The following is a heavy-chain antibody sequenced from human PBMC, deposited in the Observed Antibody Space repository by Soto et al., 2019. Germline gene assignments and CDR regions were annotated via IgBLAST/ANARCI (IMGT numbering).Heavy chain of an antibody. CDR2: INHSGST. Sequence: SETLSLTCAVYGGSFSGYYWSWIRQPPGNGLEWIGEINHSGSTNYNPSLKSRVTISVDTSKNQFSLKLSSVTAADTAVYYCARGLFWSGYAYYYYGMDVWGQGTTVTVSS. J-gene: IGHJ6*02. CDR1: GGSFSGYY. D-gene: IGHD3-3*01. V-gene: IGHV4-34*01. CDR3: ARGLFWSGYAYYYYGMDV.